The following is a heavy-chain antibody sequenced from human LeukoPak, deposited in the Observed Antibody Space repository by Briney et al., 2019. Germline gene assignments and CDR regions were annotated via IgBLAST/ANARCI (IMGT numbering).Heavy chain of an antibody. CDR2: ISSSSSYI. D-gene: IGHD6-13*01. Sequence: GGSLRLSCAASGFTFSSYSMNWVRQAPGKGLEWVSSISSSSSYIYYADSVKGRFTISRDNAKNSLYLQMNSLRAEDTAVYYCAKGGGTGYSSSWYSNWGQGTLVTVSS. CDR3: AKGGGTGYSSSWYSN. CDR1: GFTFSSYS. J-gene: IGHJ4*02. V-gene: IGHV3-21*01.